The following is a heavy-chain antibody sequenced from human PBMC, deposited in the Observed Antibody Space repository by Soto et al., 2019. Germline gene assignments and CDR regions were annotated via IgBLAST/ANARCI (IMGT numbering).Heavy chain of an antibody. V-gene: IGHV4-31*03. J-gene: IGHJ4*02. Sequence: PSETLSLTCTVSGGSISSGGYYWSWIRQHPGKGLEWIGYIYYSGSTYYNPSLKSRVTISVDTSKNQFPLKLSSVTAADTAVYYCASLQQQLVGFDYWGQGTLVTVSS. D-gene: IGHD6-13*01. CDR3: ASLQQQLVGFDY. CDR2: IYYSGST. CDR1: GGSISSGGYY.